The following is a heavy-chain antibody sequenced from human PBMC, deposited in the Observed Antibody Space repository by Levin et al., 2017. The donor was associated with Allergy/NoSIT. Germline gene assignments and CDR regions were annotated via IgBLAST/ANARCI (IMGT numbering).Heavy chain of an antibody. V-gene: IGHV3-74*01. J-gene: IGHJ4*02. CDR1: GFTFRSYW. D-gene: IGHD5-12*01. Sequence: GESLKISCAASGFTFRSYWMHWVRQAPGKGLVWVSRINTDGSSTSYADSVKGRFTISRDNAKNTLNLQMNSLRAEDTAVYYCTRTLEYTGYDYGYWGQGTLVTVSA. CDR2: INTDGSST. CDR3: TRTLEYTGYDYGY.